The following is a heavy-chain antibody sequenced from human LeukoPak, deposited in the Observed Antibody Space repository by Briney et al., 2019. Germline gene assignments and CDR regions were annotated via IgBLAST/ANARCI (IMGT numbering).Heavy chain of an antibody. J-gene: IGHJ4*02. V-gene: IGHV3-30*02. Sequence: GGSLRLSCAASGFTFSSYGMHWVRQAPGKGLEWVAFIRYDGSNKYYADSAKGRFTISRDNSKNTLYLQMNSLRAEDTAVYYCAKESRIVGATSFDYWGRGTLVTVSS. CDR2: IRYDGSNK. CDR1: GFTFSSYG. CDR3: AKESRIVGATSFDY. D-gene: IGHD1-26*01.